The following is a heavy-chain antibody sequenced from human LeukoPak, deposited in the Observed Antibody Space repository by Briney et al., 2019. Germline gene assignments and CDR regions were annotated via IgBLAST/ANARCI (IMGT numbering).Heavy chain of an antibody. CDR3: AKSDSSGWFFDY. D-gene: IGHD6-13*01. V-gene: IGHV3-23*01. CDR1: GFTFSIYA. Sequence: VGSLRLSSAASGFTFSIYAMSWVPQAPGKGLEWVSAISGSGGSTYYADSVKGRVTISRDNSKNTLYLQMNSLRAEDKAVYYCAKSDSSGWFFDYWGQGTLVTVSS. CDR2: ISGSGGST. J-gene: IGHJ4*02.